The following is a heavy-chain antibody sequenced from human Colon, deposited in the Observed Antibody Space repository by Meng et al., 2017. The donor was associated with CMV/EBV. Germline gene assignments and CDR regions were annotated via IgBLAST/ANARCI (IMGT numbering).Heavy chain of an antibody. CDR2: ISAYTGDT. D-gene: IGHD1-26*01. V-gene: IGHV1-18*01. CDR1: GYTFTNYG. Sequence: QVQLMQSGAEAKKPGASVKVSCKASGYTFTNYGISWVRQAPGQGLEWMGWISAYTGDTYYAQKFQGRVTMTTDTSTSTAYMELRSLRSDDTAVYYCVRESQSGSYIYLQHWGQGTLVTVSS. CDR3: VRESQSGSYIYLQH. J-gene: IGHJ1*01.